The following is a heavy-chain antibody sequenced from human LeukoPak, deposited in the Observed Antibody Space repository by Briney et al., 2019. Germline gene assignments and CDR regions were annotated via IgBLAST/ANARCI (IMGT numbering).Heavy chain of an antibody. J-gene: IGHJ4*02. V-gene: IGHV4-39*01. CDR2: IYYSGST. Sequence: SETLSLTCSVSGGXISSTTYYWGWIRQPPGKGLEWIGSIYYSGSTWYNPSLKSRVTVSADTSKNQFSLKLTSVTAADTAVYYCARDRACSNGVCSYFDYWGQGTVVTVSS. CDR1: GGXISSTTYY. CDR3: ARDRACSNGVCSYFDY. D-gene: IGHD2-8*01.